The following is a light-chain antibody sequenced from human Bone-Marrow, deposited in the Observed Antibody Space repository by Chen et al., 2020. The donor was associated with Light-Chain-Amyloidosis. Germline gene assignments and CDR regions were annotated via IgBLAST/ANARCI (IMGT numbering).Light chain of an antibody. CDR1: NIGSTS. Sequence: SYVLTQPSSLSVAPGQTATIACGGNNIGSTSVHWYQQTPGQAPLLVVYDESDRPSGIPERLSGSNSGNTATLTISRVEAGDEADYYCQVWDRSSDRPVFGGGTKLTVL. CDR3: QVWDRSSDRPV. J-gene: IGLJ3*02. V-gene: IGLV3-21*02. CDR2: DES.